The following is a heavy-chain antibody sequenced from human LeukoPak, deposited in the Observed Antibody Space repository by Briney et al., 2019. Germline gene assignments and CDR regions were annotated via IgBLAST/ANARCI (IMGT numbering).Heavy chain of an antibody. Sequence: TSDTLSLTCTVSGDSISYYYWTWTRQSPGKGLEWIGQIYYTGSTYYNPSLKRRVTISVDTSRNQFSLNLTSVTAADTAVYHCARGGTYNDILSFDPWGQGTLVTVSS. CDR2: IYYTGST. CDR3: ARGGTYNDILSFDP. V-gene: IGHV4-59*07. J-gene: IGHJ5*02. D-gene: IGHD3-9*01. CDR1: GDSISYYY.